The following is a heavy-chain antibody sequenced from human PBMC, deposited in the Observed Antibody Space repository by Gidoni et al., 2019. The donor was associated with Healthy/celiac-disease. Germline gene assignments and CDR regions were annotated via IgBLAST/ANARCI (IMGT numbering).Heavy chain of an antibody. CDR3: PRERYYYDSMIGY. CDR2: INAGNGNT. CDR1: GYTFTSYA. V-gene: IGHV1-3*01. D-gene: IGHD3-22*01. J-gene: IGHJ4*02. Sequence: QVKLVQSGAEVKKPGASVKVSCKASGYTFTSYAMHWVRQAPGQRLEWMGWINAGNGNTKYSQKFQGRVTITRDTSASTAYMELSSLRSEDTAVYYCPRERYYYDSMIGYWGQGTLVTVSS.